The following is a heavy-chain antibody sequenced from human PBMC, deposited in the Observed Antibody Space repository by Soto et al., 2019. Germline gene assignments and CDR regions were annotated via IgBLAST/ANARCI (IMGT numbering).Heavy chain of an antibody. CDR3: ARGDDFSRRVYYYGMDV. Sequence: SLTCTVSGGSISSGDYYWSWIRQPPGKGLEWIGYIYYSGSTYYNPSLKSRVTISVDTSKNTLYLQMNSLRAEDTAVYYCARGDDFSRRVYYYGMDVWGQGTTVTVSS. V-gene: IGHV4-30-4*01. CDR2: IYYSGST. CDR1: GGSISSGDYY. J-gene: IGHJ6*02. D-gene: IGHD3-3*01.